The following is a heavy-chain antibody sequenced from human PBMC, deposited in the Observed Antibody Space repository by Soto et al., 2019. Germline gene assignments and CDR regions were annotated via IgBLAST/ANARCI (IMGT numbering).Heavy chain of an antibody. CDR2: ISGSGFKK. CDR1: GFIFENFG. D-gene: IGHD1-26*01. J-gene: IGHJ5*02. Sequence: GGSLRLSCAASGFIFENFGMSWVRQAPGKGLEWISSISGSGFKKYYADSVKGRFTISRDNSKSTVYLELNNLSAEDTAVYHCAKNQGVELVPLATVDWFDPWGQGSVGTVSS. V-gene: IGHV3-23*01. CDR3: AKNQGVELVPLATVDWFDP.